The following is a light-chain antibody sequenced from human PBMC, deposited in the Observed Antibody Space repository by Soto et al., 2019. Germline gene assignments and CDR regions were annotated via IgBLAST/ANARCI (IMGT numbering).Light chain of an antibody. CDR2: GAS. CDR1: ESMSNC. Sequence: DIQMTQSPSTLSASVGDRVTITCRASESMSNCLAWYQQKPGKAPKLLISGASSLQSGVPSRFSGSASGTEFTLTISSLQPDDIATYYCQQCNRYLTFGQGTKV. CDR3: QQCNRYLT. J-gene: IGKJ1*01. V-gene: IGKV1-5*01.